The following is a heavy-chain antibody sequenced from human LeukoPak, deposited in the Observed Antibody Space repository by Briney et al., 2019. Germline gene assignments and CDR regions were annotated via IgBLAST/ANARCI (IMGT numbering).Heavy chain of an antibody. CDR3: ARGGSYLSAFDI. J-gene: IGHJ3*02. CDR1: GFTVSSYA. D-gene: IGHD1-26*01. CDR2: IYSGGST. V-gene: IGHV3-53*01. Sequence: PGGSLRLSCAVSGFTVSSYAMSWVRQAPGEGLGWGSIIYSGGSTFYADSVKGRFTISRDNSKNTLYLQMNSLRAEDTAVYYCARGGSYLSAFDIWGQGTMVTVSS.